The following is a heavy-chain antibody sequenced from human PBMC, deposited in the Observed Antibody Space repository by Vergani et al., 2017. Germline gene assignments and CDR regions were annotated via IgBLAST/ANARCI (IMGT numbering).Heavy chain of an antibody. J-gene: IGHJ4*02. Sequence: QVQLQQWGAGLLKPSETLSLTCAVYGGSFSGYYWSWIRQPPGKGLEWIGEINHSGSTNYNPSRKSRVTISVDTSKNQFSLKLSSVTAADTAVYYCARRDYYDSSGYYRLFDYWGQGTLVTVSS. CDR1: GGSFSGYY. CDR2: INHSGST. V-gene: IGHV4-34*01. CDR3: ARRDYYDSSGYYRLFDY. D-gene: IGHD3-22*01.